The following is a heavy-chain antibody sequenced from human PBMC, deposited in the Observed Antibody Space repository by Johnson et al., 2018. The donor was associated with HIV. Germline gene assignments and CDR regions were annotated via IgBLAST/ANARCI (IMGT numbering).Heavy chain of an antibody. CDR1: GFSFSNAW. CDR3: ARGPVFDI. J-gene: IGHJ3*02. Sequence: VQLVESGGGLVKPGESLRLSCAASGFSFSNAWMNWVRQAPGKGLEWVGRIKSKTDGGTTDYAAPVKGRFTLSRDDSKNTLFLQMNSLRAEDTAVYYCARGPVFDIWGQGTMVTVSS. V-gene: IGHV3-15*01. CDR2: IKSKTDGGTT.